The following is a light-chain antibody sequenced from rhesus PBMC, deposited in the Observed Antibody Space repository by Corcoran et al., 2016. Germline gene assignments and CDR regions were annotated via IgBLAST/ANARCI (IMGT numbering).Light chain of an antibody. J-gene: IGKJ3*01. CDR1: QGLSNN. CDR3: QHGYGIPFT. Sequence: DIQMTQSPSSLSASVGDRVTITCQASQGLSNNLAWYQQNPGKVHKLLIYGAYTLQRGFPLRFSGSGSGTDFTLTISSLQPEDFATYYCQHGYGIPFTFGPGTKLDIK. CDR2: GAY. V-gene: IGKV1S17*01.